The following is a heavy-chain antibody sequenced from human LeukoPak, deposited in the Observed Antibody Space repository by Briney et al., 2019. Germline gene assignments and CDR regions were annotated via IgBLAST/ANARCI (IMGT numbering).Heavy chain of an antibody. J-gene: IGHJ6*03. V-gene: IGHV4-31*03. Sequence: PSVTLSLTCTVSGGSINSGAHFWSWIRQHPGKGLEWIGYIYYSGSTHYNPSLKSRISMSVDASKNQFSLKLTSVTAADTAVYYCARDGGGYTYGGDYYYYMDVWGKGTTVTVSS. D-gene: IGHD5-18*01. CDR3: ARDGGGYTYGGDYYYYMDV. CDR1: GGSINSGAHF. CDR2: IYYSGST.